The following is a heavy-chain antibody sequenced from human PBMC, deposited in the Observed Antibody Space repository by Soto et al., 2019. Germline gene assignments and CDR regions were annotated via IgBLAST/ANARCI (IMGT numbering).Heavy chain of an antibody. Sequence: GGSLRLSCAASGVTFSSYGMHWVRQAPGKGLEWVAVIWYDGSNKYYADSVKGRFTISRDNSKNTLYLQMNSLRAEDTAVYYCAREFPGYYDFWSGYYGPADYWGQGTLVTVSS. V-gene: IGHV3-33*01. CDR3: AREFPGYYDFWSGYYGPADY. CDR1: GVTFSSYG. D-gene: IGHD3-3*01. J-gene: IGHJ4*02. CDR2: IWYDGSNK.